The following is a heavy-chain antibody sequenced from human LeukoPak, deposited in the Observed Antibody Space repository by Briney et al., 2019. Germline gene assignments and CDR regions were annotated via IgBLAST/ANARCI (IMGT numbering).Heavy chain of an antibody. CDR1: GFTFSSYA. V-gene: IGHV3-23*01. CDR3: AKGGPYYDILTAVDY. D-gene: IGHD3-9*01. CDR2: ISGNGGST. J-gene: IGHJ4*02. Sequence: GGSLRLSCAASGFTFSSYAMSWVRQAPGKGLEWVSAISGNGGSTYYADSVKGRFTISRDNSKNTLYLQMNSLRAEDTAVYYCAKGGPYYDILTAVDYWGQGTLVTVSS.